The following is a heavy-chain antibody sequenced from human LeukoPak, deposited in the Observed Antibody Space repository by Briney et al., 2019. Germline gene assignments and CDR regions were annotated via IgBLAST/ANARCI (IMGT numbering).Heavy chain of an antibody. CDR1: GFTFSSYG. D-gene: IGHD3-3*01. Sequence: GGSLRLSCAASGFTFSSYGMHWVRQAPGKGLEWVAFIRYDGSNKYYADSVKGRFTISRDNSKNTLYLQMNSLRAEDTAVYYCAKMLYYDFWSGSVFDYWGQGTLVTVSS. CDR2: IRYDGSNK. V-gene: IGHV3-30*02. CDR3: AKMLYYDFWSGSVFDY. J-gene: IGHJ4*02.